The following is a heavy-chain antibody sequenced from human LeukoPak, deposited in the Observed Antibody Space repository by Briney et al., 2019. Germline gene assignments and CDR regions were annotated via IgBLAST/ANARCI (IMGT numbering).Heavy chain of an antibody. D-gene: IGHD3-22*01. J-gene: IGHJ4*02. CDR2: INTNTGNP. Sequence: ASVKVSCKASGYTFTSYAMNWVRQAPGQGRAWMGWINTNTGNPTYAQGFTGRFVFSLDTSVSTAYLQISSLKAEDTAVYYCARVREVDDSSGYIYYFDYWGQGTLVTVSS. CDR1: GYTFTSYA. V-gene: IGHV7-4-1*02. CDR3: ARVREVDDSSGYIYYFDY.